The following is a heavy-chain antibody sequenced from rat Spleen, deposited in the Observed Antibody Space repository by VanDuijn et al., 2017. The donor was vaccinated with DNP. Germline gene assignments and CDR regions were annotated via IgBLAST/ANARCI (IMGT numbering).Heavy chain of an antibody. V-gene: IGHV5S23*01. CDR3: TRSNYDGSHYYFDH. CDR1: GFTFSNYG. CDR2: ITNSGGST. Sequence: EVQLVESGGGVVQSGRSLKVSCAASGFTFSNYGMAWVRQAPRKGLEWVASITNSGGSTYYRDSVKGRFTISRDNAKSILYLQMDSLRSEDTATYYCTRSNYDGSHYYFDHWGQGVMVTVSS. J-gene: IGHJ2*01. D-gene: IGHD1-12*02.